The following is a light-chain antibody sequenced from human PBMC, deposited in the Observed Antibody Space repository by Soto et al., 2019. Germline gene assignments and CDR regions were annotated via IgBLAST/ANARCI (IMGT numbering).Light chain of an antibody. J-gene: IGKJ4*01. CDR3: QQTYTTPIT. V-gene: IGKV1-39*01. CDR1: QYMSTY. CDR2: AAS. Sequence: DIQMTQSPSSLSASVGDRVTITCRASQYMSTYLNWYQQKPGKAPKLLIYAASSLQSGVPSRFSGSRSATDFTLTISSLQPEDFPMYSCQQTYTTPITFGGGTKVEIK.